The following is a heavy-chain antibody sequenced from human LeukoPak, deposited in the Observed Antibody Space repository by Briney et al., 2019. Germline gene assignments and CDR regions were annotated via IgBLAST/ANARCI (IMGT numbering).Heavy chain of an antibody. V-gene: IGHV3-33*08. Sequence: PGGSLRLSCAASGFTFSSYEMNWVRQAPGEGLEWVAVISFDGSSKFYADSVKGRFTISRDNSKNTLSLQMNTLRAEDTAVYYCAREYGLPGSYHYYGMRVWGQGTTVTVSS. CDR2: ISFDGSSK. CDR1: GFTFSSYE. D-gene: IGHD2-21*01. CDR3: AREYGLPGSYHYYGMRV. J-gene: IGHJ6*02.